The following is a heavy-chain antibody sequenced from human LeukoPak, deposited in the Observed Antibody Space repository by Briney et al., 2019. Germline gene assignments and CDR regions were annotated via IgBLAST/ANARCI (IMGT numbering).Heavy chain of an antibody. CDR3: ASSPTVVTDY. D-gene: IGHD4-23*01. CDR1: GGSFSGYY. J-gene: IGHJ4*02. Sequence: SETLSLTCAVYGGSFSGYYWSWIRQPPGKGLEWIGEINHSGSTNYNPSLKSRVTISVDTSKNQFSLKLSSVTAADTAVYYCASSPTVVTDYWGQGTLVTVST. CDR2: INHSGST. V-gene: IGHV4-34*01.